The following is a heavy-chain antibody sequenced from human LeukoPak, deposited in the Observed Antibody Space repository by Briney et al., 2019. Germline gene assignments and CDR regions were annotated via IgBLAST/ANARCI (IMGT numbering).Heavy chain of an antibody. CDR2: IIPIFGTA. D-gene: IGHD6-13*01. CDR3: ARGLAAAGNPLGY. CDR1: GGTFSSYA. V-gene: IGHV1-69*05. Sequence: SVKVSCKASGGTFSSYAISWVRQSPGQGLEWMGGIIPIFGTANYAQKFQGRVTITTDESTSTAYMELSSLRSEDTAVCYCARGLAAAGNPLGYWGQGTLVTVSS. J-gene: IGHJ4*02.